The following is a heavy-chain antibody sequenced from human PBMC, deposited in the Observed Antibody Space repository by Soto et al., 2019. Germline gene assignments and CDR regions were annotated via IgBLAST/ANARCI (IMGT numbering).Heavy chain of an antibody. CDR2: ISGSGGST. V-gene: IGHV3-23*01. CDR1: GFTFSSYA. J-gene: IGHJ4*02. Sequence: QPGGSLRLSCAASGFTFSSYAMSWVRQAPGKGLEWVSAISGSGGSTYYADSVKGRFTISRDNSKNTLYLQMNSLRAEDTAVYYCAKDLPRARWELLTVFDYWGQGTLVTVSS. CDR3: AKDLPRARWELLTVFDY. D-gene: IGHD1-26*01.